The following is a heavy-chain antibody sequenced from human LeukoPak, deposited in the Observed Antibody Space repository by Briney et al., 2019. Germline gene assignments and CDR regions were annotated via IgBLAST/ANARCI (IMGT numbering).Heavy chain of an antibody. CDR3: ARIIGYDELGVA. CDR2: IYHSGST. V-gene: IGHV4-38-2*01. J-gene: IGHJ5*02. D-gene: IGHD7-27*01. CDR1: GYSISSGYY. Sequence: SETLSLTCAVSGYSISSGYYWGWIRQPPGKGLEWIGSIYHSGSTYYNPSLKSRVTISVDTSKNQFSLKLSSVTAADTAVYYCARIIGYDELGVAWGQGTLVTVSS.